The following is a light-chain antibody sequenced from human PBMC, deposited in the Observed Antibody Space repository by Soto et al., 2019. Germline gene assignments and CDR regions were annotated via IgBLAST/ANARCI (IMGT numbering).Light chain of an antibody. CDR3: QTYGSSSYT. Sequence: EIVLTQSPGTLSLSPGERATLSCRASQSISSSYLAWYQQKPGQAPRLLIYAASSRATGIPDRFSGSGSGTDFTLIISSLEPEDFAVYYCQTYGSSSYTFGQGTQLEIK. V-gene: IGKV3-20*01. J-gene: IGKJ2*01. CDR2: AAS. CDR1: QSISSSY.